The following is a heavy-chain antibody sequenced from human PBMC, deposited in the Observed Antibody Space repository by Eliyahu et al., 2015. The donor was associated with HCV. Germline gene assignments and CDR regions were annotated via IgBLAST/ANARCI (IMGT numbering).Heavy chain of an antibody. J-gene: IGHJ5*02. V-gene: IGHV3-15*01. CDR3: AATHFVAGGP. D-gene: IGHD2-21*01. Sequence: EVQLVESGGGLVKPGGSLRLSCAASGFTFSYASMSWVRQAPGKGLGWVGHIKSKSDGGTTDYAAPVKGRFTISRDDSENMLYLQLNSLKTEDTAVYYCAATHFVAGGPWGQGTLVTVSS. CDR1: GFTFSYAS. CDR2: IKSKSDGGTT.